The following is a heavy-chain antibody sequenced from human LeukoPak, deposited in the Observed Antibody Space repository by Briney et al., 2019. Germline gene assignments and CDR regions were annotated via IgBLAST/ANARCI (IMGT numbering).Heavy chain of an antibody. V-gene: IGHV3-23*01. J-gene: IGHJ4*02. CDR1: GFTVSSNY. CDR2: ISGNGGAT. D-gene: IGHD2/OR15-2a*01. CDR3: AKDPPSSGTTFDY. Sequence: GGSLRLSCAASGFTVSSNYMSWVRQAPGMGLEWVSTISGNGGATYYADSVKGRFTISRDNSKNTLYLQMNSLRAEDTAVYYCAKDPPSSGTTFDYWGQGTLVTVSS.